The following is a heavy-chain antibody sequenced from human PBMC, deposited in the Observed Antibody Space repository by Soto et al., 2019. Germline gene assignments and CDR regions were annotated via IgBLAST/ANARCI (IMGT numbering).Heavy chain of an antibody. CDR1: GGSISSGGYS. CDR3: VRASIVGATTGPHNWFDP. Sequence: SETLSLTCAVSGGSISSGGYSWSWIRQPPGKGLEWIGYIYHSGSTYYNPSLKSRVTISVDRSKNQFSLKLSSVTAADTAVYYCVRASIVGATTGPHNWFDPWGQGTLVTVSS. V-gene: IGHV4-30-2*01. J-gene: IGHJ5*02. CDR2: IYHSGST. D-gene: IGHD1-26*01.